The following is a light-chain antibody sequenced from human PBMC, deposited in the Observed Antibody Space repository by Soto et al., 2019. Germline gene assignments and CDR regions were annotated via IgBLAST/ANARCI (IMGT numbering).Light chain of an antibody. CDR1: QSVSTN. J-gene: IGKJ1*01. V-gene: IGKV3-15*01. CDR3: QQYNHGWT. Sequence: ILMTQSPATLSVSPGERATLSCRASQSVSTNVAWYQQKPGQSPRLLLYGTSTRAAGIPGRFSGSGSGTEFTRTISGLHSEDSAVYYCQQYNHGWTFGQGTKVDI. CDR2: GTS.